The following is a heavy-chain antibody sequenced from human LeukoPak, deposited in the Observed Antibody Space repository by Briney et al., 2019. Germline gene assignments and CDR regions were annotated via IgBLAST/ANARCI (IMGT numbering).Heavy chain of an antibody. CDR3: VRNRGWYATDV. D-gene: IGHD6-19*01. V-gene: IGHV4-61*01. J-gene: IGHJ6*02. Sequence: PSETLSLTCSVSGGSVRGDMSHWSWIRQPPGKGLEWIGYVHYSGSANYNPSLESRVTMSLDHSKNQFSLDLTSVTSADTAVYYCVRNRGWYATDVGGQGAAVTVSS. CDR2: VHYSGSA. CDR1: GGSVRGDMSH.